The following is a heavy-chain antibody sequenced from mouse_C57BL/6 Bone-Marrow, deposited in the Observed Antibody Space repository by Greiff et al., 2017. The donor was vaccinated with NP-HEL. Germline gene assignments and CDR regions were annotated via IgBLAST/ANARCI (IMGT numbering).Heavy chain of an antibody. CDR1: GYTFTEYT. J-gene: IGHJ3*01. D-gene: IGHD2-5*01. Sequence: QVQLKESGAELVKPGASVKLSCKASGYTFTEYTIHWVKQRSGQGLEWIGWFYPGSGSIKYNEKFKDKATLTADKSSSTVYMELSRLTSEDSAVYFCARHEEAGYYSNYVPFAYWGQGTLVTVSA. CDR2: FYPGSGSI. V-gene: IGHV1-62-2*01. CDR3: ARHEEAGYYSNYVPFAY.